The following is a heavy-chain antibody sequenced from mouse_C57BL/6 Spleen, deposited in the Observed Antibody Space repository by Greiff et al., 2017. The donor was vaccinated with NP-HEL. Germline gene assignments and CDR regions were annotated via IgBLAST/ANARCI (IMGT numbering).Heavy chain of an antibody. CDR3: AKGGDYGSSYVAY. Sequence: QVQLQQSGPGLVQPSQSLSITCTVSGFSLTSYGVHWVRQPPGKGLEWLGVIWRGGSTDYHAAFISRLSISKDNAKSQVFFKRNRLQADDTAIYYCAKGGDYGSSYVAYWGQGTLVTVSA. CDR1: GFSLTSYG. D-gene: IGHD1-1*01. J-gene: IGHJ3*01. CDR2: IWRGGST. V-gene: IGHV2-4*01.